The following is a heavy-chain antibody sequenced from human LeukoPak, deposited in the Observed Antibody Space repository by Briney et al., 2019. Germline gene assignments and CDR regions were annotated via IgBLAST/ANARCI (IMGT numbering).Heavy chain of an antibody. CDR3: ARETSQKGAHYMDV. Sequence: SGTLSLTCTLSGGSFSSYYWSWIRQPPGKGLEWIGYIYYSGSTNYNPSLKSRVTISVDTSKNQFSLKLSSVTAADTAVYYCARETSQKGAHYMDVWGKGTTVTISS. CDR1: GGSFSSYY. D-gene: IGHD3-16*01. CDR2: IYYSGST. V-gene: IGHV4-59*01. J-gene: IGHJ6*03.